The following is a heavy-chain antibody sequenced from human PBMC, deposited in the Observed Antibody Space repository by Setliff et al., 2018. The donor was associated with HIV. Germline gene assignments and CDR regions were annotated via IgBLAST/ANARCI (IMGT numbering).Heavy chain of an antibody. CDR3: ARVSRSGWFFDW. Sequence: ASVKVSCKASGYTFTGYYMHWVRQAPGQGLEWMGWINPNSGGTNYAQKFQDRVTMTKDTSTSTAYMELRSLRSDDTAVYYCARVSRSGWFFDWWGQGSLVTVSS. CDR1: GYTFTGYY. J-gene: IGHJ4*02. D-gene: IGHD6-19*01. V-gene: IGHV1-2*02. CDR2: INPNSGGT.